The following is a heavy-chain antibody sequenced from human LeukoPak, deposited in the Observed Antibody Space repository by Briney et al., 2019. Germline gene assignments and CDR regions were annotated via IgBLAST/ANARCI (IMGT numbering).Heavy chain of an antibody. Sequence: PSETLSLTCTVSGGSMNTYYWSWIRQPPGKGLEWIGYIYYSGSTNYNPSLKSRVTISVDTSKNQFSLKLSSVTAADTAVYYCARDGQSGSYAHFDYWGQGTLVTVSS. CDR2: IYYSGST. CDR3: ARDGQSGSYAHFDY. D-gene: IGHD1-26*01. V-gene: IGHV4-59*12. CDR1: GGSMNTYY. J-gene: IGHJ4*02.